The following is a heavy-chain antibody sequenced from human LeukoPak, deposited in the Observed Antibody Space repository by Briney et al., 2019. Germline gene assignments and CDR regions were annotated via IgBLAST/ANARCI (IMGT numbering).Heavy chain of an antibody. Sequence: PGGSLRLSCAASGFTFSDYYMSWIRQAPGKGLEGVSYISSSGSTIYYADSVKGRFTISRDNAKNSLYLQMNSLRAEDTAVYYCATSRTYDFIFISWGQGTLVTVSS. CDR2: ISSSGSTI. J-gene: IGHJ5*02. D-gene: IGHD3-3*01. CDR1: GFTFSDYY. CDR3: ATSRTYDFIFIS. V-gene: IGHV3-11*01.